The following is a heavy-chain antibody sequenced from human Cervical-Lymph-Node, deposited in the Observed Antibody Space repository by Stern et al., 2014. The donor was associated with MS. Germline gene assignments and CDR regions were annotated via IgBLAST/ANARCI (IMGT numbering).Heavy chain of an antibody. J-gene: IGHJ4*02. D-gene: IGHD3-16*01. Sequence: QVQLQESGPGLVKPSGTLSLTCAVSGGSIASGHWWTWVRQPPGKGLEWIGNVFHSGGTNYNPSLQSRVTISVDRSKNQLSLKLTSVTAGDTAVYYCATGNSLIPDYWGQGTLVTVSS. CDR1: GGSIASGHW. V-gene: IGHV4-4*02. CDR3: ATGNSLIPDY. CDR2: VFHSGGT.